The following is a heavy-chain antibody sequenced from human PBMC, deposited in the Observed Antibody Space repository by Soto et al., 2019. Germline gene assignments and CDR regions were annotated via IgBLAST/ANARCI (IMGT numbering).Heavy chain of an antibody. D-gene: IGHD2-2*01. CDR2: IYPGDSDT. V-gene: IGHV5-51*01. CDR1: GYSFTSYW. J-gene: IGHJ4*02. Sequence: GESLKISCKGSGYSFTSYWIGWVRQMPGKGLEWMGIIYPGDSDTRYSPSFQGQVTISADKSISTAYLQWSSLKASDTAMYYCARHYCSSTSCLFFDYWGQGTLVTVSS. CDR3: ARHYCSSTSCLFFDY.